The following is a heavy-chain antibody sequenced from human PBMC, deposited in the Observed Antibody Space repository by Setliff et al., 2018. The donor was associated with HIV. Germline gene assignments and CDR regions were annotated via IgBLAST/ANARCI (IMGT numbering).Heavy chain of an antibody. D-gene: IGHD6-13*01. CDR3: ARVGHSSSYHYYSMDV. Sequence: GASVKVSCKTSGGTFSSYGVSWVRQAPGQGLEWMGGIIPMFGTGFYAQKFQGRVTITTDESRSTAYMELSSLSSEDTAVFYCARVGHSSSYHYYSMDVWGQGTTVTVSS. CDR2: IIPMFGTG. CDR1: GGTFSSYG. J-gene: IGHJ6*02. V-gene: IGHV1-69*05.